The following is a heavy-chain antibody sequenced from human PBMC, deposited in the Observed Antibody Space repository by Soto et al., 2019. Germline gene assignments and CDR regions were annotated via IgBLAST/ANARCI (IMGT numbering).Heavy chain of an antibody. D-gene: IGHD1-26*01. Sequence: GGSLRLSCAASGFTFSSYAMSWVRQAPGKGLEWVSAISGSGGSTYYADSVKGRFTISRDNSKNTLYLQMNSLRAEGTAVYYCAKVLHVGSSPDYYYGMDVWGQGTTVTVSS. CDR2: ISGSGGST. J-gene: IGHJ6*02. CDR3: AKVLHVGSSPDYYYGMDV. CDR1: GFTFSSYA. V-gene: IGHV3-23*01.